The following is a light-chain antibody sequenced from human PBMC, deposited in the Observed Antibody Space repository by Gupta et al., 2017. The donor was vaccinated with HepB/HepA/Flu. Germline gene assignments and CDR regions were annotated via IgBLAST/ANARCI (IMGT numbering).Light chain of an antibody. CDR3: QQANSFPRLT. CDR1: QVINNW. J-gene: IGKJ5*01. V-gene: IGKV1-12*01. Sequence: TQMTQSPSALPASIGDTITITCRASQVINNWLAWYQQRPGKPPRLLIYGASTLQNGVPSRFSGNGSGTEFILTIRNLQPEDFASYFCQQANSFPRLTFGHGTRLEIK. CDR2: GAS.